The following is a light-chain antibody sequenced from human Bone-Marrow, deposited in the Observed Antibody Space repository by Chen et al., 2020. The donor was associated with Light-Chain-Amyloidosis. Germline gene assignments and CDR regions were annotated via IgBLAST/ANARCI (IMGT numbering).Light chain of an antibody. CDR1: DLPTKY. Sequence: SYELTQSPSVSVSPGQKARITCSGDDLPTKYAYWYQQKPGQAPVLVIHRDTERPSGISERFSGSSSGTTATLTISGVQAEDEADYHSQSADSSGTYEVIFGGGTKLTVL. V-gene: IGLV3-25*03. J-gene: IGLJ2*01. CDR3: QSADSSGTYEVI. CDR2: RDT.